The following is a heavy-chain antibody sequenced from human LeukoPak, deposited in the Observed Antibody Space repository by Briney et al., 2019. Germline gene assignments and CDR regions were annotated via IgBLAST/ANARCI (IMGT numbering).Heavy chain of an antibody. J-gene: IGHJ4*02. CDR3: ARSDINDFWSGYYNPGGGNFDY. V-gene: IGHV3-21*01. CDR2: ISSSSSYI. Sequence: GGSLRLSCAASGFAFSSYSMNWVRQAPGKGLEWVSSISSSSSYIYYADSVKGRFTISRDNAKNSLYLQMNSLRAEDTAVYYCARSDINDFWSGYYNPGGGNFDYWGQGTLVTVSS. D-gene: IGHD3-3*01. CDR1: GFAFSSYS.